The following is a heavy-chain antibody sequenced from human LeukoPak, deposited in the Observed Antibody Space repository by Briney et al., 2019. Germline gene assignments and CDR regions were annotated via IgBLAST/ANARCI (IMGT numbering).Heavy chain of an antibody. V-gene: IGHV3-30*18. CDR1: GFTFSNYG. Sequence: GGSLRLSCAASGFTFSNYGMHWVRQAPGKGLEWVAVISNDANTKYYADSVKGRFTISRDNSQNTVSLQMNSLRAEDTAVYYCAKDDALLWFGESYFDYWGQGTLVTVSS. D-gene: IGHD3-10*01. J-gene: IGHJ4*02. CDR2: ISNDANTK. CDR3: AKDDALLWFGESYFDY.